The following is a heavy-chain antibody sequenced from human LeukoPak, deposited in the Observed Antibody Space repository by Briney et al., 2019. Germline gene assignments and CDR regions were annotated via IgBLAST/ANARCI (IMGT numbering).Heavy chain of an antibody. CDR3: ARSRGDDFWSGYYGSYYYYMDV. Sequence: PSETLSLTCTVSGGSISSGGYYWSWIRQPPGKGLEWIGYIYHSGSTYYNPSLKSRVTISVDRSKNQFSLKLSSVTAADTAVYYCARSRGDDFWSGYYGSYYYYMDVWGKGTTVTVSS. CDR1: GGSISSGGYY. D-gene: IGHD3-3*01. V-gene: IGHV4-30-2*01. J-gene: IGHJ6*03. CDR2: IYHSGST.